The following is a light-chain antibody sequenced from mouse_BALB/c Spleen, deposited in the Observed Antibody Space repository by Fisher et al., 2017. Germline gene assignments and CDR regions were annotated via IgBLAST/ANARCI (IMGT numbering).Light chain of an antibody. CDR2: STS. J-gene: IGKJ2*01. CDR3: QQWSSNPPT. CDR1: SSVSSSY. Sequence: IVLTQSPAIMAASLGQKVTMTCSASSSVSSSYLYWYQQKSGSSPKLWIYSTSNLASGVPARFSGSGSGTSYSLTISSMEAEDAATYYCQQWSSNPPTFGGGTKLEIK. V-gene: IGKV4-79*01.